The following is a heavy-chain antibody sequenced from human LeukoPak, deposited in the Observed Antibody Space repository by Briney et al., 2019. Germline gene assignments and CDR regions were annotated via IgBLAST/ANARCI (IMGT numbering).Heavy chain of an antibody. V-gene: IGHV3-21*01. D-gene: IGHD4-23*01. J-gene: IGHJ5*01. Sequence: GGSLRLSCAASGFVFSTHSMNWVRQAPGKGLEWVSWISSSNGDIYYADSVRGRFTISRDDAKKSLYLQMNSLRAEDTAVYYCVRDADGGNSWFDSWGQGTLVTVSS. CDR3: VRDADGGNSWFDS. CDR2: ISSSNGDI. CDR1: GFVFSTHS.